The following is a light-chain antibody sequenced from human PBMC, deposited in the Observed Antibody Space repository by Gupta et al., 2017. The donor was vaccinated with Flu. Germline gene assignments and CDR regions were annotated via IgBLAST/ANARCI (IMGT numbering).Light chain of an antibody. Sequence: DIVLTQSPATLSFSPGERATLSCRASQSVSSYLAWYQQKPGQAPRLLIYDASNRATGIPARFSGSGSGTDFTLTISSLEPEDFAVYYCQQRSNWAGLTFGGGTKVEIK. CDR1: QSVSSY. CDR2: DAS. CDR3: QQRSNWAGLT. V-gene: IGKV3-11*01. J-gene: IGKJ4*01.